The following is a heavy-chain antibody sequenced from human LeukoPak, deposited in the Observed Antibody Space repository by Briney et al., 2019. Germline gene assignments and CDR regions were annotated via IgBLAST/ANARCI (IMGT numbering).Heavy chain of an antibody. D-gene: IGHD1-26*01. CDR1: GGSISSSSYY. CDR3: ARHSGSFYFYSYMDV. Sequence: SETLSLTCTVSGGSISSSSYYWAWIRQPPGKGLEWIGSINYSGNTYYNPSLKSRVTISVDTSKNQFSLKLSSVTAADTAVYYCARHSGSFYFYSYMDVWGKGTTVTVSS. J-gene: IGHJ6*03. V-gene: IGHV4-39*07. CDR2: INYSGNT.